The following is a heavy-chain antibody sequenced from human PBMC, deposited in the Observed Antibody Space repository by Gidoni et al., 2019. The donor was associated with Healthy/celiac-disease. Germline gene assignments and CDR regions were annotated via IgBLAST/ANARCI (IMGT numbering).Heavy chain of an antibody. CDR1: GSTFSSYD. CDR2: MNPNSGNT. J-gene: IGHJ6*02. D-gene: IGHD3-9*01. CDR3: ARADPDYDILTGYYPPPYYYYGMDV. V-gene: IGHV1-8*01. Sequence: QVQLVQSGAEVKKPGASVKVSCNASGSTFSSYDINWVRQATGKGLEWMGWMNPNSGNTGQAKKFQGRVIMTRKNSISTAYMELSRLKSEDTAVYYCARADPDYDILTGYYPPPYYYYGMDVWGQGTTVTVSS.